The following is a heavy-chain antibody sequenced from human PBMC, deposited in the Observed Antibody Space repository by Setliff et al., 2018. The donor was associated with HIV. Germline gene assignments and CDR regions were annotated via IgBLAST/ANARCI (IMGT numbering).Heavy chain of an antibody. D-gene: IGHD1-26*01. Sequence: SETLSLTCAVYGGSFSGYYWSWIRQRPGKGLEWIGYIYYSGSTYYNPSLKSRVTISLDTSKNRFSLNLRSVTAADTAVYYCARGFGSLDPWGKGTLVTVSS. J-gene: IGHJ5*02. CDR1: GGSFSGYY. V-gene: IGHV4-34*01. CDR3: ARGFGSLDP. CDR2: IYYSGST.